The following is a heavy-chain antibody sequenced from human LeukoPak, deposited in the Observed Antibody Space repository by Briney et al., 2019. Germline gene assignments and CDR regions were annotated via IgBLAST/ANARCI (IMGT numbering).Heavy chain of an antibody. Sequence: GGSLRLSCAASGFTFTSYWMYWVRQAPGKGLVWVSLINTDGSTTNYADSVKGRFTISRDNAKNTVYPQMNSLRAEDTAVYYCYGGNAENWGQGTLVTVSS. J-gene: IGHJ1*01. CDR1: GFTFTSYW. V-gene: IGHV3-74*01. CDR3: YGGNAEN. D-gene: IGHD4-23*01. CDR2: INTDGSTT.